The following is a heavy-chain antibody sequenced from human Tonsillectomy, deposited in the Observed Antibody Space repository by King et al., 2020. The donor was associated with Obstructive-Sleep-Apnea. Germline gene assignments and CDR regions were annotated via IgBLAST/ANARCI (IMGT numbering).Heavy chain of an antibody. D-gene: IGHD5-24*01. CDR2: IYYSGST. J-gene: IGHJ4*02. Sequence: QLQESGPGLVKPSETLSLTCTVSGGSISRYYWSWIRQPPGKGLEWIGYIYYSGSTNYNPSLKSRVTISVDTSKNQFSLKLTSVTAADTAVYYCARDDGYGQFDYCGQGSLVTVSS. V-gene: IGHV4-59*01. CDR3: ARDDGYGQFDY. CDR1: GGSISRYY.